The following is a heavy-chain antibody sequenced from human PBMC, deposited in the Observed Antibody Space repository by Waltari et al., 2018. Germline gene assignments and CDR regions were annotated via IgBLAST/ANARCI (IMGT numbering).Heavy chain of an antibody. D-gene: IGHD3-16*01. Sequence: QVQLQQWGAGLLKPSETLSLTCAVYGGSVSDDYWSWIRQPPGKGLEWIGEINHSGNTNYNPSLKSRVTISVDTSKNQFSLKLSSATAADTAVYYCARDPTRLRTFDYWGQGTLVTVSS. CDR3: ARDPTRLRTFDY. J-gene: IGHJ4*02. V-gene: IGHV4-34*01. CDR1: GGSVSDDY. CDR2: INHSGNT.